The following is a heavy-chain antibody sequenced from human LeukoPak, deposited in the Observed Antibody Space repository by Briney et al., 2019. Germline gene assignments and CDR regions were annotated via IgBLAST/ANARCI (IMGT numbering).Heavy chain of an antibody. CDR1: GFTFSSYG. D-gene: IGHD3-9*01. J-gene: IGHJ4*02. CDR3: AKVRGNFEPGRLVIPQSPMDY. CDR2: ISYDGSNK. Sequence: GRSLRLSCAASGFTFSSYGMHWVRQAPGKGLEWVAVISYDGSNKYYADSVKGRFTISRDNAKNTLYLQMNSLRAEDTAVYYCAKVRGNFEPGRLVIPQSPMDYWGQRTLVTVSS. V-gene: IGHV3-30*18.